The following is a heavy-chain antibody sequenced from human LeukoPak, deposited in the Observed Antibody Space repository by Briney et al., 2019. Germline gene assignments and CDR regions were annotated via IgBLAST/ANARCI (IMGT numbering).Heavy chain of an antibody. CDR3: ASGSRGSSSVWFDP. CDR2: IKQDGSEK. D-gene: IGHD6-6*01. Sequence: GGSLRLSCAASGFTFSSYWMSWVRQAPGKGLEWVANIKQDGSEKYYVDSVKGRFTISRDNAKNSLYLQMHSLRAEDTAVYYCASGSRGSSSVWFDPWGQGTLVTVSS. J-gene: IGHJ5*02. V-gene: IGHV3-7*01. CDR1: GFTFSSYW.